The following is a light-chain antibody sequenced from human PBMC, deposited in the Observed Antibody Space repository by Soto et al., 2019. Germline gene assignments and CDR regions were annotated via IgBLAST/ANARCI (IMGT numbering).Light chain of an antibody. CDR2: AAS. Sequence: DIQMTQAQSFLSAYVGDRVIITCRASQSISNYLKLYQQKPWKAHKLLIYAASSLQSGVPSRFSGSGSGTEFTLNISSLQPEDFETSYSQPSYSTPQTFGQGAKV. CDR1: QSISNY. J-gene: IGKJ1*01. CDR3: QPSYSTPQT. V-gene: IGKV1-39*01.